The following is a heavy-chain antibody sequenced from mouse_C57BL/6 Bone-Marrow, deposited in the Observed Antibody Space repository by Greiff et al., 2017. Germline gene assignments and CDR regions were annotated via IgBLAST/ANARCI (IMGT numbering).Heavy chain of an antibody. V-gene: IGHV1-19*01. Sequence: VQLQQSGPVLVKPGASVKMSCKASGYTFTDYYMNWVKQSHGKSLEWIGVINPYNGGTSYNQKLKGKDTLTVDKSSSTAYMELNSLTSEDSAVYYGARNPWDYLYYYAMAYWGQGTSVTVSS. D-gene: IGHD1-1*01. J-gene: IGHJ4*01. CDR1: GYTFTDYY. CDR3: ARNPWDYLYYYAMAY. CDR2: INPYNGGT.